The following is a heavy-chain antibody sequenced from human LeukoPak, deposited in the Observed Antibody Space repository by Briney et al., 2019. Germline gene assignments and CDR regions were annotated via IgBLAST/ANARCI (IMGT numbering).Heavy chain of an antibody. D-gene: IGHD3-10*01. CDR3: ARLRGAGSWYFDL. CDR2: IFYSGST. J-gene: IGHJ2*01. Sequence: PSGTLSLTCTVSGASISSSSYHWGWIRQPPGKGLEWIGSIFYSGSTYYNPSLKSRVTISVDTSKNQFSLKLTSVTAADTAVYYCARLRGAGSWYFDLWGRGTLVTVSS. CDR1: GASISSSSYH. V-gene: IGHV4-39*07.